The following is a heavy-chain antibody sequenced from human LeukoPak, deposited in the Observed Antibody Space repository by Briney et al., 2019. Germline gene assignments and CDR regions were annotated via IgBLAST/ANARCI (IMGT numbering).Heavy chain of an antibody. CDR1: GFTFSTYA. J-gene: IGHJ6*03. D-gene: IGHD2-2*01. V-gene: IGHV3-23*01. CDR3: AGRSCSSTSCFYYYYYMDV. CDR2: ISTSGGST. Sequence: GGSLRLSCAASGFTFSTYAMSWVRQAPGKGLEWVSTISTSGGSTYYADSVKGRFTISRDNSKNTLYLQMNSLRAEDTAVYFCAGRSCSSTSCFYYYYYMDVWGKGTTVTVSS.